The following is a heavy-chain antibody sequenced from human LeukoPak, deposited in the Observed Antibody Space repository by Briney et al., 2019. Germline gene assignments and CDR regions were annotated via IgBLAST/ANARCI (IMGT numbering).Heavy chain of an antibody. CDR3: AREGTRGFFDS. CDR1: GFTFSSYW. D-gene: IGHD1/OR15-1a*01. V-gene: IGHV3-7*01. J-gene: IGHJ4*02. CDR2: INLDGSEK. Sequence: GGSLRLSCAASGFTFSSYWMSWVRQAPGKGLEWVADINLDGSEKYYVDSVKGRFTISRDNAKNSLNLNMNSLRAEDTAVYYCAREGTRGFFDSWGQGTLVTVSS.